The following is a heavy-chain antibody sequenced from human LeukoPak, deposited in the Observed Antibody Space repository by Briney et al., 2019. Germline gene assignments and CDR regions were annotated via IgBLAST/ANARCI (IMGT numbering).Heavy chain of an antibody. CDR3: ARARSGSYLYGY. CDR1: GYTFTSYG. J-gene: IGHJ4*02. Sequence: ASVKVSCKVSGYTFTSYGISWVRQAPGQGLEWMGWINPNSGGTNYAQKFQGRVTMTRDTSISTAYMELSGLRSDDTAVYYCARARSGSYLYGYWGQGTLVTVSS. CDR2: INPNSGGT. V-gene: IGHV1-2*02. D-gene: IGHD1-26*01.